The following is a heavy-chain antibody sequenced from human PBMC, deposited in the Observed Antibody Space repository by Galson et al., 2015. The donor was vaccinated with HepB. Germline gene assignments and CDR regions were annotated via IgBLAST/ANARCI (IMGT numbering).Heavy chain of an antibody. CDR3: VRDGDSSGYYYGLDV. Sequence: QSGAEVKKPGESLSISCKASGYTFTNHGISWVRQAPGQGLEWMGWISAYNGNTNYAQKFQGRVTMTTDTSTSTAYMEVRSPRSDDTAVYYCVRDGDSSGYYYGLDVWGQGTMVTVSS. J-gene: IGHJ6*02. CDR2: ISAYNGNT. CDR1: GYTFTNHG. D-gene: IGHD2-21*02. V-gene: IGHV1-18*04.